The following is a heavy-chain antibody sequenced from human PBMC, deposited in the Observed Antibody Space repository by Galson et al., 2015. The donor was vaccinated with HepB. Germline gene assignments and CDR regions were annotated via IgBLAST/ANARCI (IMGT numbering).Heavy chain of an antibody. CDR1: GFTFSSYS. D-gene: IGHD2-21*02. Sequence: SLRLSCAASGFTFSSYSMNWVRQAPGKGLEWVSYISSSSSTIYYADSVKGRFTISRDNAKNSLYLQMNSLRAVDTAVYYCAILVVPRAIVVVTEGSYWGQGTLVTVSS. V-gene: IGHV3-48*01. CDR2: ISSSSSTI. CDR3: AILVVPRAIVVVTEGSY. J-gene: IGHJ4*02.